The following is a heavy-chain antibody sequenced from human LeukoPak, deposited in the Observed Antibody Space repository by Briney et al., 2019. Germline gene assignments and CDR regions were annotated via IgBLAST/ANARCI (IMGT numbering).Heavy chain of an antibody. V-gene: IGHV5-51*01. CDR1: GYSFITYW. D-gene: IGHD3-10*01. Sequence: GESLKISCKTSGYSFITYWLGWVRQMPGTGLEWVGAIYPDDSDTRYSPSFQGQVVISADRSIRTAYLQWNALKTSDTAMYYCVRQRGASGTINHFDPWGQGTLVTVSS. CDR3: VRQRGASGTINHFDP. J-gene: IGHJ5*02. CDR2: IYPDDSDT.